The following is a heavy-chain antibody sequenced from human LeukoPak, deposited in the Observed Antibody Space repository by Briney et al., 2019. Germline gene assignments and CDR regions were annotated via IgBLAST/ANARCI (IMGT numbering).Heavy chain of an antibody. Sequence: GASVKVSCKASGYTFTSYGISWVRQAPGQGLEWMGWISAYNGNTNYAQKLQGRVTMTTDTSTSTAYMELRSLRSDDTAVYYCARLCDGGTTTPDCFDYWGQGTLVTVSS. CDR2: ISAYNGNT. J-gene: IGHJ4*02. D-gene: IGHD1-26*01. V-gene: IGHV1-18*01. CDR3: ARLCDGGTTTPDCFDY. CDR1: GYTFTSYG.